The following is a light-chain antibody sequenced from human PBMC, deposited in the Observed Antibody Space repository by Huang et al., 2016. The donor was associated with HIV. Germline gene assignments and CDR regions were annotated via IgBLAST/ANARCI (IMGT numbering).Light chain of an antibody. J-gene: IGKJ4*01. CDR1: QSVLYSTNNKNY. CDR2: GAS. Sequence: DIEMTQSPDSLAVSLGERATINCKSSQSVLYSTNNKNYLAWYQQKPGQPPKLLIYGASTRESGVPDRFSGSGSGTDFTLTISSLQAEDVAVYYCQQYYSTPPTFGGGTKVEIK. CDR3: QQYYSTPPT. V-gene: IGKV4-1*01.